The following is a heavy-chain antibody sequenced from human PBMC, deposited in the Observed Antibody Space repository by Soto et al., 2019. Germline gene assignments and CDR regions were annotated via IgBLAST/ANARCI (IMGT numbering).Heavy chain of an antibody. CDR2: INHTGST. Sequence: SETLSLTCAVYCGSVNGYYWNWIRQPPGKGLEWIGEINHTGSTHYNPSLKSRVTMSVDTSKNQFSLRLSSVTAADTAIYYCATRITVFGLLIPPFDPWGQGTQVTVSS. D-gene: IGHD3-3*01. CDR3: ATRITVFGLLIPPFDP. J-gene: IGHJ5*02. V-gene: IGHV4-34*01. CDR1: CGSVNGYY.